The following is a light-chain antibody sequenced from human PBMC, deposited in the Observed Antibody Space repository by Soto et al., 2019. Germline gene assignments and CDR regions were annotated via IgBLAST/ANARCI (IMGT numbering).Light chain of an antibody. J-gene: IGKJ4*01. CDR2: GAS. V-gene: IGKV3-15*01. Sequence: IVLTQSPATPSLSPGARATLSCRASQTVSSSLAWYQQKPGQAPRLLIYGASTRATGIPARFSGSGSGTEFTLTISSLQSEDFAVYYCQQCKDWPLTFGGGTKVDIK. CDR3: QQCKDWPLT. CDR1: QTVSSS.